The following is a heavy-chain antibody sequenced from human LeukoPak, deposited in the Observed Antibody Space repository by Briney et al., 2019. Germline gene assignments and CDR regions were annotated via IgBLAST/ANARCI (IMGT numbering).Heavy chain of an antibody. J-gene: IGHJ4*02. CDR2: ISSSSKYI. Sequence: GGSLRLSCAASEFTFSSYNMNWVRQAPGKGLEWASSISSSSKYIYYADSVKGRFTISRDNAKNSLYLQMNSLRAEDTAVYYCAREPFWSGYYSNLHFDYWGQGTLVTVSS. CDR1: EFTFSSYN. CDR3: AREPFWSGYYSNLHFDY. D-gene: IGHD3-3*01. V-gene: IGHV3-21*01.